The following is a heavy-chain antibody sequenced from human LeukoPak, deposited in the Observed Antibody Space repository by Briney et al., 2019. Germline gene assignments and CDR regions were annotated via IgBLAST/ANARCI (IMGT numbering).Heavy chain of an antibody. CDR1: GYTFTSYD. J-gene: IGHJ5*02. CDR3: ARVQISGPRWFDP. V-gene: IGHV1-8*03. CDR2: MNPNSGNI. Sequence: ASVKVSCKASGYTFTSYDINWFRQATGQGLEWMGWMNPNSGNIGYAQKFQGRVTITRNTSISTAYMELSSLRSEDTAVYYCARVQISGPRWFDPWGQGTLVTVSS. D-gene: IGHD3-10*01.